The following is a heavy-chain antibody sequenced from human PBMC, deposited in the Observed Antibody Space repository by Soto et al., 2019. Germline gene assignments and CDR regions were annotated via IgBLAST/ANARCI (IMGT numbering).Heavy chain of an antibody. CDR3: ARARSGSDYEIYYYYYGMDV. J-gene: IGHJ6*02. D-gene: IGHD5-12*01. Sequence: SETLSLTCTVSGGSISSGGYYWSWIRQHPGKGLEWIGYIYYSGSTYYNPSLKSRVTISVDTSKNQFSLKLSSVTAADTAVYYCARARSGSDYEIYYYYYGMDVWGQGTTVTVSS. CDR1: GGSISSGGYY. V-gene: IGHV4-31*03. CDR2: IYYSGST.